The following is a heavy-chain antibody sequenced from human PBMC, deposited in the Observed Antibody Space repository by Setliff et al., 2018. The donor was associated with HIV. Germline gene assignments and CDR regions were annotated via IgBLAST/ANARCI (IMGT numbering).Heavy chain of an antibody. J-gene: IGHJ4*02. Sequence: SETLSLTCAVYGGSFSSYYWNWIRQTPGKGLEWTGEINDSGSANYNPSLKSRVTISLDMSKDQFSLKVKSVTAADTAIYYCARDPHYFDRSGYYSYFYFDYWGQGMLVTVSS. CDR2: INDSGSA. CDR1: GGSFSSYY. V-gene: IGHV4-34*01. D-gene: IGHD3-22*01. CDR3: ARDPHYFDRSGYYSYFYFDY.